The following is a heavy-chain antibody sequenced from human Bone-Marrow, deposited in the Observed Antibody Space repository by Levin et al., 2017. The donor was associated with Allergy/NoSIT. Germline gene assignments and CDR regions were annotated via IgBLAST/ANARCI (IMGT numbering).Heavy chain of an antibody. Sequence: KTGGSLRLSCKGSGYSFSTYWIGWVRQMPGKGLEWMGIIYPGDSETRYSPSFQGQVTISADKSISTAYLQWSSLKASDTAMYYCARVSGVAAREFDYWGQGTLVTVSS. CDR1: GYSFSTYW. D-gene: IGHD2-15*01. CDR2: IYPGDSET. V-gene: IGHV5-51*01. J-gene: IGHJ4*02. CDR3: ARVSGVAAREFDY.